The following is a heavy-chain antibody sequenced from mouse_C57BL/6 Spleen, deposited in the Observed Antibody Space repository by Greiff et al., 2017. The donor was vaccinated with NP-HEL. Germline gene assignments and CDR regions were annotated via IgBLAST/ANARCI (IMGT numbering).Heavy chain of an antibody. Sequence: VKLMESGPGLVAPSQSLSITCTVSGFSLTSYGVHWVRQPPGKGLEWLVVIWSDGSTTYNSALKSRLSISKDNSKSQVFLKMNSLQTDDTAMYYCARHGSLLWYAMDYWGQGTSVTVSS. CDR3: ARHGSLLWYAMDY. CDR1: GFSLTSYG. CDR2: IWSDGST. D-gene: IGHD2-1*01. V-gene: IGHV2-6-1*01. J-gene: IGHJ4*01.